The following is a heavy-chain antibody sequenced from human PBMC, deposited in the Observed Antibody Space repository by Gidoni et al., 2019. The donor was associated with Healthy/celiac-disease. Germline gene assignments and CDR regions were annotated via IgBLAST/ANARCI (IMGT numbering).Heavy chain of an antibody. Sequence: QVQLQQWGAGLLKPSETLSLTCAVYGGSFSGYYWSWIRQPPGKGLEWIGEINHGGSTNYNPSLKSRVTISVDTSKNQFSLKLSSVTAADTAVYYCARLCSGGSCYSRMSDYWGQGTLVTVSS. D-gene: IGHD2-15*01. J-gene: IGHJ4*02. V-gene: IGHV4-34*01. CDR2: INHGGST. CDR1: GGSFSGYY. CDR3: ARLCSGGSCYSRMSDY.